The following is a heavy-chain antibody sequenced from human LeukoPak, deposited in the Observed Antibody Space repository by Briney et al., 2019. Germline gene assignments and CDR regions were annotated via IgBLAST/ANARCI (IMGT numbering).Heavy chain of an antibody. V-gene: IGHV3-30*02. Sequence: GGSLRLSCAASGFTFSSYGMHWVRQAPGKGLEWVAFIPYDESNKYYADSLRGRFTISRDNSNNTLYLEMNSLRAEDTAVYYCAKDHHGPWGWGQGTLVTVSS. CDR2: IPYDESNK. D-gene: IGHD3-16*01. J-gene: IGHJ4*02. CDR3: AKDHHGPWG. CDR1: GFTFSSYG.